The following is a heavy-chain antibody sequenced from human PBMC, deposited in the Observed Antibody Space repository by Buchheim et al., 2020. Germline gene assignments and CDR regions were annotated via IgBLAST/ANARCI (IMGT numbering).Heavy chain of an antibody. J-gene: IGHJ4*02. CDR2: INPGGEPI. V-gene: IGHV1-46*03. Sequence: QVQLVQSGAEVKKPGASVRISCKASGYTFTRFYIHWFRQAPGQGLEWMGIINPGGEPITYALKFQGRVTMTRATATNTVYMELSSLRSEDTAMYYCARELGSTYYFDYWGQGTL. CDR1: GYTFTRFY. CDR3: ARELGSTYYFDY. D-gene: IGHD3-10*01.